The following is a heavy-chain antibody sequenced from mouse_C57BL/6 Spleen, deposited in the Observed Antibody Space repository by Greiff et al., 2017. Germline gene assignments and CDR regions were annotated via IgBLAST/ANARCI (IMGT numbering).Heavy chain of an antibody. D-gene: IGHD2-2*01. V-gene: IGHV1-19*01. CDR1: GYTFTDYY. Sequence: VQLQQSGPVLVKPGASVKMSCKASGYTFTDYYMNWVKQSHGKSLEWIGVINPYNGGTSYNQKFKGKATLTVDKSSSTAYMELNSLTSEDSAVYYCARGGYDGGFYAMDYWGQGTSVTVSA. J-gene: IGHJ4*01. CDR2: INPYNGGT. CDR3: ARGGYDGGFYAMDY.